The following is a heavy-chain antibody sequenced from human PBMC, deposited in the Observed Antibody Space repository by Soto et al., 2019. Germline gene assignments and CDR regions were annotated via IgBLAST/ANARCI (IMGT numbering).Heavy chain of an antibody. V-gene: IGHV2-5*02. D-gene: IGHD2-2*01. J-gene: IGHJ5*02. CDR2: IYWDDDK. CDR3: AYAGPGRNWFDP. CDR1: GFSLSTSGVG. Sequence: QITLKESGHTLVKPTQTLTLTCTFSGFSLSTSGVGVGWIRQPPGKALEWLALIYWDDDKRYSPSLKIRLTITKDTSKTHVVLTMTNMDPVDTATYYCAYAGPGRNWFDPCGQATLVTVSS.